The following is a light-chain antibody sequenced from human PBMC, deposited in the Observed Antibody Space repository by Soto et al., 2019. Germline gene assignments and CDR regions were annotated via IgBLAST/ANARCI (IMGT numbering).Light chain of an antibody. CDR2: DVA. Sequence: QSALTQPRSVSGSPGQSVTISCTGTSSDVGSSNYVSWYQHHPGKAPKLIIFDVADRPSGVPDRFSGSKSGNTASLTISGLQTDDEADYYCYSYAGRSFVFGSGTKVTVL. CDR1: SSDVGSSNY. J-gene: IGLJ1*01. V-gene: IGLV2-11*01. CDR3: YSYAGRSFV.